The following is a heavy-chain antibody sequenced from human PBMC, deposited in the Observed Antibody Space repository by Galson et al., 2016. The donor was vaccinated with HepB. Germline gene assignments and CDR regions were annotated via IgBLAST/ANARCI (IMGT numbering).Heavy chain of an antibody. D-gene: IGHD2-15*01. Sequence: SLRLSCAASGFTLSSYGMHWVRQAPGKGLEWVAVISYDGSDKYYGNSVMGRFTISRDNSKNTLYLQMNSLRAEDTAVYYCVKDYCGGGSCFPTDSWGQGTLVTVSS. CDR3: VKDYCGGGSCFPTDS. CDR2: ISYDGSDK. CDR1: GFTLSSYG. J-gene: IGHJ4*02. V-gene: IGHV3-30*18.